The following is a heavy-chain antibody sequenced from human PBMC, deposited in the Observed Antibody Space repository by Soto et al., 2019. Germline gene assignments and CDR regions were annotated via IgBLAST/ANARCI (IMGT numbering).Heavy chain of an antibody. J-gene: IGHJ6*02. CDR2: IIPIFGTA. CDR3: ASTRVAGGEADRPYYYYYGMDV. V-gene: IGHV1-69*01. CDR1: GGTFSSYA. D-gene: IGHD6-19*01. Sequence: QVQLMQSGAEVKKPGSSVKVSCKASGGTFSSYAISWVRQAPGQGLEWMGGIIPIFGTANYAQKFQGRVTITADESTSTAYMELSSLRSEDTAVYYCASTRVAGGEADRPYYYYYGMDVWGQGTTVTVSS.